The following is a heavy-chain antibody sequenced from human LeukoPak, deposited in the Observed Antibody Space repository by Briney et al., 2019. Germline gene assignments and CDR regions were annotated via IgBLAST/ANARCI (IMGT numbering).Heavy chain of an antibody. CDR3: ARDLGHGGDSDY. Sequence: SETLSLTCTVPGYSISSGYNWGWIRQPPGKGLEWIGNVHHTGSTNYNPSLKSRLIISLDTSKNQFSLKLSSVTAADTAVYYCARDLGHGGDSDYWGQGTLVIVSS. J-gene: IGHJ4*02. D-gene: IGHD4-23*01. CDR2: VHHTGST. V-gene: IGHV4-38-2*02. CDR1: GYSISSGYN.